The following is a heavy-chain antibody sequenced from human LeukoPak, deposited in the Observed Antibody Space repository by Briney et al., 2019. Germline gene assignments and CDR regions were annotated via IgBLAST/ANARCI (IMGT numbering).Heavy chain of an antibody. CDR2: MNPNSGNT. CDR1: GYTFTSYD. J-gene: IGHJ4*02. Sequence: GASVKVSCKASGYTFTSYDINWVRQATGQGLEWMGWMNPNSGNTGCAQKFQGRVTMTRNTSISTAYMELSSLRSEDTAVYYCARAIVVVIPDYWAQGPLVTVSS. CDR3: ARAIVVVIPDY. D-gene: IGHD3-22*01. V-gene: IGHV1-8*01.